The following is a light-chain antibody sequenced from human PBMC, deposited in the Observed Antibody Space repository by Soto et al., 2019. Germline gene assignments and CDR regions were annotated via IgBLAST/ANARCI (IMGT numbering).Light chain of an antibody. CDR1: QTISSW. J-gene: IGKJ1*01. Sequence: DIQMTQSPSTLSGSVGDRVTITCRASQTISSWLAWYQQKPGKAPKLLIYKASTLKSGVPSRFSGGGSGTEFTLTVSSLQPDDFATYYCQPYNSYSEAFGQGTKVEL. CDR2: KAS. V-gene: IGKV1-5*03. CDR3: QPYNSYSEA.